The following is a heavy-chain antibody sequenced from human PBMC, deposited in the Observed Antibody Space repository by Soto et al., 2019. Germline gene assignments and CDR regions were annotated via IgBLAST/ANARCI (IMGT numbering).Heavy chain of an antibody. CDR3: ARHHPRTLAALEIPFDF. CDR1: GGSFSTYY. V-gene: IGHV4-34*01. D-gene: IGHD6-25*01. Sequence: SETLSLTCVVSGGSFSTYYYNWIRQSPGKGLEWIGEINHSGNNNYSPSLKSRVTMSLDTSKNQFSLKLTSVTAADTAVYFCARHHPRTLAALEIPFDFRGKGTLVT. J-gene: IGHJ4*02. CDR2: INHSGNN.